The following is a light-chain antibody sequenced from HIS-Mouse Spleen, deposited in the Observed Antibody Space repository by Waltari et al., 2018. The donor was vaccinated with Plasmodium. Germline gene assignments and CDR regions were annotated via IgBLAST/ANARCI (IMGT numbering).Light chain of an antibody. CDR1: QSLSSSY. CDR3: QQDYNLPYT. V-gene: IGKV3D-7*01. Sequence: EIVMTQSPATLSLSPGERATLSCRASQSLSSSYLSWYQQKPAQAPRLLIYCASTRATGIPARFSGSGSGTDFTLTISSLQPEDFAVYYCQQDYNLPYTFGQGTKLEIK. CDR2: CAS. J-gene: IGKJ2*01.